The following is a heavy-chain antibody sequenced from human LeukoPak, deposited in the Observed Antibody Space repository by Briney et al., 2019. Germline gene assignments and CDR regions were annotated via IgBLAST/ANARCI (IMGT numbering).Heavy chain of an antibody. CDR3: ARVSYYYHTDAFDI. CDR1: GYTFTSYG. V-gene: IGHV1-18*01. CDR2: ISAYNGNT. J-gene: IGHJ3*02. Sequence: GASVKVSCKASGYTFTSYGISWVRQAPGQGLEWVGWISAYNGNTNYAQKLQGRVTMTTDTSTSTAYMELRSLTSGDTAVYYCARVSYYYHTDAFDIWGQGTMVTVSS. D-gene: IGHD3-22*01.